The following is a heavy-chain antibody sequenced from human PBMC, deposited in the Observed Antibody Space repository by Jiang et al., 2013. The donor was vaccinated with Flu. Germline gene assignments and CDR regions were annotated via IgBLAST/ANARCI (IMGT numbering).Heavy chain of an antibody. CDR3: ARLPHCSGSNCYSGGKNFDY. D-gene: IGHD2-15*01. Sequence: PGLVKPSETLSLTCAVSDYSXTSGYYWGWIRQPPGKGLEWIGSIYHRGSTYYNPSLNSRVTISVDTSKNQFSLRLSSVTAADTAVYYCARLPHCSGSNCYSGGKNFDYWGQGTLVTVSS. V-gene: IGHV4-38-2*01. CDR2: IYHRGST. CDR1: DYSXTSGYY. J-gene: IGHJ4*02.